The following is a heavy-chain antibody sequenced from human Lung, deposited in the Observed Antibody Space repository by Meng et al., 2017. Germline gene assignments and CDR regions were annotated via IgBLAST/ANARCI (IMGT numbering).Heavy chain of an antibody. J-gene: IGHJ4*02. V-gene: IGHV1-18*01. CDR3: AASTSIAGSPFDY. CDR2: ISAYNGNT. CDR1: GYTFTSYG. D-gene: IGHD6-6*01. Sequence: QCQLVQTGAELKKPGASVKASCKASGYTFTSYGISWVRHAPGQGLEWMGWISAYNGNTNYAQKLQGRVTMTTDTSTSTAYMELRSLRSDDTAVYYCAASTSIAGSPFDYWGQGTLVTVSS.